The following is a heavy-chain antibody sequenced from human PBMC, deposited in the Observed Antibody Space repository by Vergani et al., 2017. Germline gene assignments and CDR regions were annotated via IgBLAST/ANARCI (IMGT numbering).Heavy chain of an antibody. CDR1: GFTFSSYA. CDR2: ISYDGSNK. D-gene: IGHD4-17*01. Sequence: QVQLVESGGGVVQPGRSLRLSCAASGFTFSSYAMHWVRQAPGKGLEWVAVISYDGSNKYYADSVKGRFTISRDNSKNTLYLQMNSLRAEDTAVYYCAREWGTVTTESAFDIGGQGTMVTVSS. CDR3: AREWGTVTTESAFDI. J-gene: IGHJ3*02. V-gene: IGHV3-30-3*01.